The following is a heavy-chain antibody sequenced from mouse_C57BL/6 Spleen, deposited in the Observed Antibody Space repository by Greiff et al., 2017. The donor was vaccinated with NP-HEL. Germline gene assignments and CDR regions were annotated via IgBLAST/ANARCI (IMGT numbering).Heavy chain of an antibody. CDR2: ISDGGSYT. D-gene: IGHD1-1*01. J-gene: IGHJ4*01. CDR1: GFTFSSYA. V-gene: IGHV5-4*03. Sequence: EVKLVESGGGLVKPGGSLKLSCAASGFTFSSYAMSWVRQTPEKRLEWVATISDGGSYTYYPDNVKGRFTISRDNAKNNLYLQMSHLKSEDTAMYYCARAYYYGSSSNAMDYWGQGTSVTVSS. CDR3: ARAYYYGSSSNAMDY.